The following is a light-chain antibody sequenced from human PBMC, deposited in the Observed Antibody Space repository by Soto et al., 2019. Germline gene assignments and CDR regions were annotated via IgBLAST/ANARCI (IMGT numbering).Light chain of an antibody. V-gene: IGKV3-15*01. J-gene: IGKJ1*01. CDR1: QSMRSN. Sequence: EIVLTQSQGIMYLSPGERATLSCRASQSMRSNVAWYQQKPGQAPRLLIYGASTRAAGIPARFSGSGSGTEFTLTITSLQSEDFAVYYCQQYDNWPRTFGQGTKVDIK. CDR2: GAS. CDR3: QQYDNWPRT.